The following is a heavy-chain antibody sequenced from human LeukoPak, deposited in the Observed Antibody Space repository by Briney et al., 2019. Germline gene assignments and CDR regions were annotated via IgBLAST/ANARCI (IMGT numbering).Heavy chain of an antibody. Sequence: ASVKVSCKAPGYTFTGYYMHWVRQAPGQGLEWMGWINPNSGGTNYAQKFQGRVTMTRDTSISTAYMELSRLRSDDTAVYYCARANTYSSSWETDYWGQGTLVTVSS. CDR2: INPNSGGT. CDR3: ARANTYSSSWETDY. J-gene: IGHJ4*02. V-gene: IGHV1-2*02. CDR1: GYTFTGYY. D-gene: IGHD6-13*01.